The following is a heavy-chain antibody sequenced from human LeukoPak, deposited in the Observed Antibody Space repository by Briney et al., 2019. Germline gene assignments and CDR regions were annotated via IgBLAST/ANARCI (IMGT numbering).Heavy chain of an antibody. Sequence: SETLSLTCTVSGGSISSYYWSWIRQPPGKGLEWIGYIYHSGSTNYNPSLKSRVTISVDTSKKEFSLKLSSVTAADTAVYYCARGAGWYNYWGQGTLVTVSS. V-gene: IGHV4-59*01. J-gene: IGHJ4*02. CDR2: IYHSGST. CDR1: GGSISSYY. CDR3: ARGAGWYNY. D-gene: IGHD6-19*01.